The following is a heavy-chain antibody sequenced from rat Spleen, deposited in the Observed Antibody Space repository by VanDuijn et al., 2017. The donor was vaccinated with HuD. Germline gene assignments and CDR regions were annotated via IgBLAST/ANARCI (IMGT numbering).Heavy chain of an antibody. Sequence: DVQLQESGPGLVKPSQSLSLTCSVTGFSIASAFGWNWIRKFPGNKLEWMGYINSAGSTNYNPPLKSQISITRDTSKNQFFLQLTSVTTEDTATYYCARGTMGIFAYWGQGTLVTVSS. D-gene: IGHD1-7*01. V-gene: IGHV3-3*01. CDR1: GFSIASAFG. CDR2: INSAGST. J-gene: IGHJ3*01. CDR3: ARGTMGIFAY.